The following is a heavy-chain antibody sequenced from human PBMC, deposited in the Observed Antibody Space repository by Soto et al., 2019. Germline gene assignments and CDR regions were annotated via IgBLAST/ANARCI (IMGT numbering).Heavy chain of an antibody. CDR3: ARYNSYATAY. D-gene: IGHD2-2*01. CDR1: GTSISGYY. CDR2: IHYSGTT. Sequence: LSLTCTVSGTSISGYYWSWIRQPPGKGLEWIANIHYSGTTNYNPSLASRVTLSVDTSKNQFSLKMTSVTAAERAMYFCARYNSYATAYWGRGPLVTVSS. J-gene: IGHJ4*02. V-gene: IGHV4-59*01.